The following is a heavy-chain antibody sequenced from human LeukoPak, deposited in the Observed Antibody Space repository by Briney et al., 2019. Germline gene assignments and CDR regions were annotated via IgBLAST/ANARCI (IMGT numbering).Heavy chain of an antibody. CDR1: GYIFTNFW. J-gene: IGHJ3*02. CDR3: TVGATTSRDAFDI. V-gene: IGHV5-51*01. CDR2: IYPDDSDT. Sequence: GESLKISCKRSGYIFTNFWIVWVRQMPGKGLEWMGIIYPDDSDTIYSPSFRGQVTISADKSISTAYLQWSSLKASDTAMYYCTVGATTSRDAFDIWGQGTMVTVSS. D-gene: IGHD3-16*01.